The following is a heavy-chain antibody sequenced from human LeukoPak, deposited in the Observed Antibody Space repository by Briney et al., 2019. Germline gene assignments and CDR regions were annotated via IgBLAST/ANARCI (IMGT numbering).Heavy chain of an antibody. CDR1: GFTFSYYY. V-gene: IGHV3-23*01. CDR2: ISSTGGTT. Sequence: QPGGSLRLSCAASGFTFSYYYMSWVRQAPGKGLEWVSSISSTGGTTYYADSVKGRFTISRDNSKNTLYLQMNSLRAEDTAIYYCAKNGDRGAYCTGGTCYPYFYYYMDVWGKGTTVTI. D-gene: IGHD2-15*01. CDR3: AKNGDRGAYCTGGTCYPYFYYYMDV. J-gene: IGHJ6*03.